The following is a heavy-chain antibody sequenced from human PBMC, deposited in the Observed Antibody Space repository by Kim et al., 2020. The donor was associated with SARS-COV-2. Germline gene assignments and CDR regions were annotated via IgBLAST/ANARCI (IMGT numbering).Heavy chain of an antibody. CDR1: GGSISSGSYY. Sequence: SETLSLTCTVSGGSISSGSYYWSWIRQPAGKGLEWIGRIYTSGSTNYNPSLKSRVTISVDTSKNQFSLKLSSVTAADTAVYYCARENSEMATFGRFDYWGQGTLVTVSS. V-gene: IGHV4-61*02. CDR2: IYTSGST. CDR3: ARENSEMATFGRFDY. J-gene: IGHJ4*02. D-gene: IGHD3-16*01.